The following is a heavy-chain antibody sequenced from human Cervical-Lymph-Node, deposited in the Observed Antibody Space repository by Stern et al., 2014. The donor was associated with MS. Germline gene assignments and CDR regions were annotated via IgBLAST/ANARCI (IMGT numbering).Heavy chain of an antibody. CDR3: ARQTTAWASDV. CDR2: IYPGDSES. J-gene: IGHJ4*02. CDR1: GFKFSIYW. D-gene: IGHD1-14*01. Sequence: VQLGQSGAELIRPGESLKISCKGSGFKFSIYWIPWVRQMPGKGLEWMGIIYPGDSESRYSPSFQGQVSMSADKSTSTAYLKWSSLNASDTAMYFCARQTTAWASDVWGQGTLVTVSS. V-gene: IGHV5-51*01.